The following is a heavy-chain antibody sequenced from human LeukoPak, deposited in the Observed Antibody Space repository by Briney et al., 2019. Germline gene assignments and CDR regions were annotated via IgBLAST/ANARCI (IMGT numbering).Heavy chain of an antibody. V-gene: IGHV4-59*01. CDR1: GGSISSYY. CDR3: ARAPSGGSVFDY. D-gene: IGHD2-15*01. J-gene: IGHJ4*02. Sequence: SETLSLTCAVYGGSISSYYWSWIRQPPGKGLEWIGYIYYSGSTNYNPSLKSRVTISVDTSKNQFSLKLSSVTAADTAVYYCARAPSGGSVFDYWGQGTLVTVSS. CDR2: IYYSGST.